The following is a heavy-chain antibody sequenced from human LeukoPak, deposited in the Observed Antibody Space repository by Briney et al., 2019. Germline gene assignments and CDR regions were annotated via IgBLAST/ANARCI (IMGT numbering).Heavy chain of an antibody. CDR2: IYYRGST. Sequence: SETLSLTCTVSGGSISSYYWSWIRQPPGKGLEWIGYIYYRGSTYYNPSLKSRVTISVDTSKNQFSLKLSSVTAADTAVYYCARLHLVSSGWYPMADSWGQGTLVTVSS. V-gene: IGHV4-59*04. CDR3: ARLHLVSSGWYPMADS. CDR1: GGSISSYY. D-gene: IGHD6-19*01. J-gene: IGHJ4*02.